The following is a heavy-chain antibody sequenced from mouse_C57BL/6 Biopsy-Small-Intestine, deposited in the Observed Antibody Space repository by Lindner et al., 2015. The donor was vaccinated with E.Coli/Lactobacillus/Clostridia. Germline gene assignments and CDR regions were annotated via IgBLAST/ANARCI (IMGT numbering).Heavy chain of an antibody. Sequence: VQLQESGAELVKPGASVKLSCTASGFNIKDYYMHWVKQRTEQGLEWIGRIDPEDGETKYAPKFQDKATITADTSSNTAYLQLSSLTSEDTAVYYCAPLYYGSSYDWYFDVWGTGTTVTVSS. CDR3: APLYYGSSYDWYFDV. J-gene: IGHJ1*03. D-gene: IGHD1-1*01. V-gene: IGHV14-2*01. CDR2: IDPEDGET. CDR1: GFNIKDYY.